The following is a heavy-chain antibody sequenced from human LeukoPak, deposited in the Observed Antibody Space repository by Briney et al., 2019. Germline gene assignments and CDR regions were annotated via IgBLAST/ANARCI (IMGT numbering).Heavy chain of an antibody. CDR1: SESFSGYF. CDR3: ARGYYDSSGYYQSPIFDY. J-gene: IGHJ4*02. D-gene: IGHD3-22*01. CDR2: INYSGST. V-gene: IGHV4-34*01. Sequence: ASETLSLTCAIYSESFSGYFWSWIRQPPGKGLEWIGEINYSGSTNYNPSLKSRVTISVDTSKNQFSLKLSSVTAADTAVYYCARGYYDSSGYYQSPIFDYWGQGTLVTVSS.